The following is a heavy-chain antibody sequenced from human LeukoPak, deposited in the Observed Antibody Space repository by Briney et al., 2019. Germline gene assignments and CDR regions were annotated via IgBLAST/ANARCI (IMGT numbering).Heavy chain of an antibody. D-gene: IGHD4-17*01. CDR2: IGPGGDI. Sequence: GVSLRLSCAASGFSFTAYSMNWVRQAPGRGLEWISYIGPGGDIYYADSVTGRFTVSRDTAKNSLYLQMNSLRAEDTAVYYCARKSTVTAPNVDYWGQGTLVTVSS. CDR1: GFSFTAYS. J-gene: IGHJ4*02. V-gene: IGHV3-48*01. CDR3: ARKSTVTAPNVDY.